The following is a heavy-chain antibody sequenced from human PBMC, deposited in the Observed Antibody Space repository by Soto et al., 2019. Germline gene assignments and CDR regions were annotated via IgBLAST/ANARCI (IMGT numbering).Heavy chain of an antibody. CDR1: GYTFTSYD. V-gene: IGHV1-8*01. CDR2: MNPNSGNT. Sequence: ASVKVSCEASGYTFTSYDINWVRQATGQGLEWMGWMNPNSGNTGYAQKLQGRVTMTRNTSISTAYMELSSLRSEDTAVYYCASLSHNCSSTSCYSHYYYMDVWGKGTTVTVSS. J-gene: IGHJ6*03. D-gene: IGHD2-2*01. CDR3: ASLSHNCSSTSCYSHYYYMDV.